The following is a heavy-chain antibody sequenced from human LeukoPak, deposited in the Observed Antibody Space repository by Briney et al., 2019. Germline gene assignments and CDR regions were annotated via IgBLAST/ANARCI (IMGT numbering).Heavy chain of an antibody. V-gene: IGHV3-23*01. CDR1: GFTFSSYA. CDR3: AKSTAWELLLDDDAFDI. J-gene: IGHJ3*02. CDR2: ISGSGGST. D-gene: IGHD1-26*01. Sequence: GGSLRLSCAASGFTFSSYAMSWVRQAPGKGLEWVSAISGSGGSTYYADSVKGRFTISRDNSKNTLYLQMNSLRAEDTAVYYCAKSTAWELLLDDDAFDIWGQGTMVTVSS.